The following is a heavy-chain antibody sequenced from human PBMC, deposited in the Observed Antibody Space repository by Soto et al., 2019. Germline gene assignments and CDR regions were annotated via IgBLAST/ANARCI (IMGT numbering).Heavy chain of an antibody. J-gene: IGHJ5*02. V-gene: IGHV3-21*01. CDR2: ISSSSSYI. Sequence: GGSLRLSCAASGFTFSSYSMNWVRQAPGKGLEWVSSISSSSSYIYYADSVKGRFTISRDNAKNSLYLQMNSLRAEDTAVYYCAREGGYSNYRVDPWGQGTLVTVSS. D-gene: IGHD4-4*01. CDR1: GFTFSSYS. CDR3: AREGGYSNYRVDP.